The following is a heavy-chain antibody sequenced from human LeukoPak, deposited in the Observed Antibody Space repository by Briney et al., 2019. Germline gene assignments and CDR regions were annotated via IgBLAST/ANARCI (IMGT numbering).Heavy chain of an antibody. J-gene: IGHJ4*02. V-gene: IGHV3-7*05. Sequence: GGSLRLSCAASGFTFSRFWMNWVRQAPGRGLEWVANIDQSGGRNNYVDSVKGRFTISSDNPKNTLYLLMNSLRAEDTAVYYCAKHKTKSGYDCLDYWGQGTLVTVSS. CDR1: GFTFSRFW. CDR2: IDQSGGRN. D-gene: IGHD5-12*01. CDR3: AKHKTKSGYDCLDY.